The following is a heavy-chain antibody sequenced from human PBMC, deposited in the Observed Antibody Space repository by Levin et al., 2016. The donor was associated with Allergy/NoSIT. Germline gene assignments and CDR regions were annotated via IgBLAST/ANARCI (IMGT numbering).Heavy chain of an antibody. J-gene: IGHJ6*02. CDR3: ARDDGVLRYFDWRLGMDV. Sequence: ASVKVSCKASGYTFTSYAMNWVRQAPGQGLEWMGWINTNTGNPTYAQGFTGRFVFSLDTSVSTAYLQISSLKAEDTAVYYCARDDGVLRYFDWRLGMDVWGQGTTVTVSS. CDR2: INTNTGNP. D-gene: IGHD3-9*01. CDR1: GYTFTSYA. V-gene: IGHV7-4-1*02.